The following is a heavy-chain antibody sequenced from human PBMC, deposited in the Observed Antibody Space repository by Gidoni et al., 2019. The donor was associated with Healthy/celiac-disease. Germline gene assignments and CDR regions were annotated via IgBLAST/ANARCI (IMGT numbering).Heavy chain of an antibody. J-gene: IGHJ6*02. D-gene: IGHD4-4*01. V-gene: IGHV4-61*01. CDR2: IYYRWST. CDR3: ARDDYRPYYYYDGMDV. CDR1: GGSVSSGSYY. Sequence: VQLQESGPGLVKPSETLSLTCTVHGGSVSSGSYYWSWIRQPPGKGLEWLGYIYYRWSTNYNPSLKSRVNISGDTSKNQFSLKLSSVTAADTAVYYCARDDYRPYYYYDGMDVWGQGTTVTVSS.